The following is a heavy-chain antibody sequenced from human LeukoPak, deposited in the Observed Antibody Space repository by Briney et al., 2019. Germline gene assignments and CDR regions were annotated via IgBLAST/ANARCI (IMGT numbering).Heavy chain of an antibody. CDR3: ARGRAVTTRYYYYYYGMDV. Sequence: PSETLSLTCAVYGGSFSGYYWGWIRQPPGKGLEWIGEINHSGSTNYNPSLKSRVTISVDTSKNQSSLKLSSVTAADTAVYYCARGRAVTTRYYYYYYGMDVWGQGTTVTVSS. D-gene: IGHD4-17*01. V-gene: IGHV4-34*01. J-gene: IGHJ6*02. CDR2: INHSGST. CDR1: GGSFSGYY.